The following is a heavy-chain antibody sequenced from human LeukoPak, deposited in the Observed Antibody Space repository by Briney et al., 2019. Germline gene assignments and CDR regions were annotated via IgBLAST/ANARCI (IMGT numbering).Heavy chain of an antibody. V-gene: IGHV3-53*03. CDR2: IYTGVST. Sequence: GGSLTLSCAASGFTLSNNYMSWVRQPPGKGLEWVSVIYTGVSTYYADSVKSRFAISRDKSKNTLYLQRTSLRAEDTGVYYCARVRPHPIIDVWGKGTTVTVSS. CDR1: GFTLSNNY. D-gene: IGHD6-6*01. CDR3: ARVRPHPIIDV. J-gene: IGHJ6*03.